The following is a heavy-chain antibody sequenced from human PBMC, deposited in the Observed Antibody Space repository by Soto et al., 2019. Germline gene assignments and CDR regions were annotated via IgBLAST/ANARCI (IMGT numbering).Heavy chain of an antibody. D-gene: IGHD4-4*01. CDR3: TRESSRDYSNYWGSYY. Sequence: ASVKVSCKASGYTFTSYAMHWVRQAPGQRLEWMGWINAGNGNTKYSQKFQGRVTITRDTSASTAYMELSSLRSEDTAVYYCTRESSRDYSNYWGSYYWGQGTLVTVSS. V-gene: IGHV1-3*01. CDR1: GYTFTSYA. CDR2: INAGNGNT. J-gene: IGHJ4*02.